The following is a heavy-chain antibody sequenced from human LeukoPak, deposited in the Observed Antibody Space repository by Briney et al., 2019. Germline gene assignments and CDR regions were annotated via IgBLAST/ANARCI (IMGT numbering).Heavy chain of an antibody. J-gene: IGHJ3*02. V-gene: IGHV4-34*01. CDR3: ARADYYDSSGYYPDAFDI. Sequence: SETLSLTCAVYGGSFSGYYWSWIRQPPGKGLEWIGEINHSGSTNYNPSLESRVTISVDTSKNQFSLKLSSVTAADTAVYYCARADYYDSSGYYPDAFDIWGQGTMVTVSS. D-gene: IGHD3-22*01. CDR2: INHSGST. CDR1: GGSFSGYY.